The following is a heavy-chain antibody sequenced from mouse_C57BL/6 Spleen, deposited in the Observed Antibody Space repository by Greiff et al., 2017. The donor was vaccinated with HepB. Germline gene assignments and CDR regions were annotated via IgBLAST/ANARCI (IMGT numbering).Heavy chain of an antibody. Sequence: EVQLQQSGPELVKPGASVKISCKASGYSFTGYYMNWVKQSPEKRLEWIGEINPSTGGTTYNQKFKAKATLTVDKSSSTAYMQLKSLTSEDSAVYYCARFHGYYAMDYWGQGTSVTVSS. CDR3: ARFHGYYAMDY. D-gene: IGHD1-2*01. J-gene: IGHJ4*01. CDR1: GYSFTGYY. CDR2: INPSTGGT. V-gene: IGHV1-42*01.